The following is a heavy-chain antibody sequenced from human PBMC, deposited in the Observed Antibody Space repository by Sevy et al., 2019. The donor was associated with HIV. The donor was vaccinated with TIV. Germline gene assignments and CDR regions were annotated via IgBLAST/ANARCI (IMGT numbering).Heavy chain of an antibody. J-gene: IGHJ6*02. V-gene: IGHV4-39*02. D-gene: IGHD1-26*01. CDR1: GGSISSGSYY. Sequence: SETLSLTCTVSGGSISSGSYYWGWVRQPPGKGLEWIATIYYSGTTYYNPSLKSRVTISVDTSKNHFSLKMSYVTAADTAMYYCVRYSGCYLGLSGMDVWGQGTTVTVSS. CDR3: VRYSGCYLGLSGMDV. CDR2: IYYSGTT.